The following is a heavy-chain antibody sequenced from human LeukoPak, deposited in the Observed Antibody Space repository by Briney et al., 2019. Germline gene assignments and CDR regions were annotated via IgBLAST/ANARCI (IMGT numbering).Heavy chain of an antibody. CDR2: IIPIFGTA. D-gene: IGHD3-10*01. V-gene: IGHV1-69*13. CDR1: GGTSSSYA. Sequence: ASVKVSCKASGGTSSSYAISWVRQAPGQGLEWMGGIIPIFGTANYAQKFQGRVTITADESTSTAYMELSSLRSEDTAVYYCARGGAGDYYGSGSYSHFDYWGQGTLVTVSS. CDR3: ARGGAGDYYGSGSYSHFDY. J-gene: IGHJ4*02.